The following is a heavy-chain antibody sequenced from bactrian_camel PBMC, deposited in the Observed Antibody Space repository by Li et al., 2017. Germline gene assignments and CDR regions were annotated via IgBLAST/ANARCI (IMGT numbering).Heavy chain of an antibody. CDR1: GFAFSSYY. D-gene: IGHD5*01. V-gene: IGHV3S40*01. CDR2: SISRGGTT. J-gene: IGHJ4*01. CDR3: AAVACPRGVGWLPPISMST. Sequence: EVQLVESGGGLVQPGGSLTLSCAASGFAFSSYYMYWVRQAPGKGLEWVSSISRGGTTYYADSVKGRFTISRDNAKNTLHLQMNSLRPEDSGVYFCAAVACPRGVGWLPPISMSTGARGPRSPSP.